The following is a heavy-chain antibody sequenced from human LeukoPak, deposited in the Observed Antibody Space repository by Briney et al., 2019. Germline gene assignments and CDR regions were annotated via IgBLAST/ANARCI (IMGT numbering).Heavy chain of an antibody. CDR3: AGQQLATFDY. Sequence: GGSLRLSCAASGFTFSSYGMHWVRQAPGKGLEWVAVISYDGSNKYYADSVKGRSTISRDNSKNTLYLQMNSLRAEDTAVYYCAGQQLATFDYWGQGTLVTVSS. J-gene: IGHJ4*02. CDR1: GFTFSSYG. V-gene: IGHV3-30*03. D-gene: IGHD6-13*01. CDR2: ISYDGSNK.